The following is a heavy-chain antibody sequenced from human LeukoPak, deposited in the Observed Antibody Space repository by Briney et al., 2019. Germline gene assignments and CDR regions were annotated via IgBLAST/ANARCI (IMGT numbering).Heavy chain of an antibody. V-gene: IGHV1-69*13. CDR3: AEGVVRGVKSYYFDY. CDR1: GGTFSSYA. D-gene: IGHD3-10*01. J-gene: IGHJ4*02. Sequence: PVASVKVSCKASGGTFSSYAISWVRQAPGQGLEWMGGIIPIFGTANYAQKFQGRVTITADESTSTAYIELSSLGSGDTAVYYCAEGVVRGVKSYYFDYWGQGTLVTVSS. CDR2: IIPIFGTA.